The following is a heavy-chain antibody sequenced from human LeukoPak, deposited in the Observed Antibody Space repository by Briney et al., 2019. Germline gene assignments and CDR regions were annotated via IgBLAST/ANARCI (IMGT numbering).Heavy chain of an antibody. Sequence: ASVRVSYMASGYTFTSYGISWVRQAPGQGVEWMGWISAYNGNTNYAQKLQGRVTMTTDTSTSTAYMELRSLRSDDTAVYYCARDRANDAFDIWGQGTMVTVSS. CDR1: GYTFTSYG. V-gene: IGHV1-18*04. CDR2: ISAYNGNT. D-gene: IGHD4/OR15-4a*01. CDR3: ARDRANDAFDI. J-gene: IGHJ3*02.